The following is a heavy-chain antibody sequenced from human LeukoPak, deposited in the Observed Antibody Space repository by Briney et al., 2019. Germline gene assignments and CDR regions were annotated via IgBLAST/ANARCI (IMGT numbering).Heavy chain of an antibody. Sequence: ASVKVSCKASGYTFTSYGIIWVRQAPGQGLEWMGWLSAYNGNTNYAQKLQGRVTMTTDTSTSTAYMELRSLRSDDTAVYYCARAKYYDILTGYYKALDYWGQGTLVTVSS. CDR1: GYTFTSYG. D-gene: IGHD3-9*01. V-gene: IGHV1-18*01. CDR3: ARAKYYDILTGYYKALDY. CDR2: LSAYNGNT. J-gene: IGHJ4*02.